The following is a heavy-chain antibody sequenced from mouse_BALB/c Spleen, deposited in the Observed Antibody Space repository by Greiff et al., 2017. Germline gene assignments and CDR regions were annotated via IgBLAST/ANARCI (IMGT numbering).Heavy chain of an antibody. V-gene: IGHV3-6*02. D-gene: IGHD3-1*01. CDR1: GYSITSGYY. CDR3: ARVDRGAWFAY. CDR2: ISYDGSN. Sequence: ESGPGLVKPSQSLSLTCSVTGYSITSGYYWNWIRQFPGNKLEWMGYISYDGSNNYNPSLKNRISITRDTSKNQFFLKLNSVTTEDTATYYCARVDRGAWFAYWGQGTLVTVSA. J-gene: IGHJ3*01.